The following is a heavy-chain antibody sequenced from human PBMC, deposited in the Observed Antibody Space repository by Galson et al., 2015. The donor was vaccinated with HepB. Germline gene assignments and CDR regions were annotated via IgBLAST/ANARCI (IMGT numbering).Heavy chain of an antibody. V-gene: IGHV3-7*01. D-gene: IGHD4-11*01. CDR2: INRDGSEK. CDR3: SREPHSNYPVDY. Sequence: SLRLSCAASGFTFSDYWMSWVRQAPGKGLEWVANINRDGSEKSYVDSVKGRFTISRDNAKKSLSLQMNSLRAEDTAVYYCSREPHSNYPVDYWGQGTLVTVSS. J-gene: IGHJ4*02. CDR1: GFTFSDYW.